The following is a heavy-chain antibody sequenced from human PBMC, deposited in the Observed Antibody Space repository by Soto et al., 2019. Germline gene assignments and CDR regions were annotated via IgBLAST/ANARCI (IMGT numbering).Heavy chain of an antibody. CDR3: ARHARRSNWFDP. V-gene: IGHV4-59*08. CDR2: IYYSGST. Sequence: PSETLSLTCTVSGGSISSYYWSWIRQPPGKGLEWIGYIYYSGSTNYNPSLKSRVTISVDTSKNQFSLKLSSVTAADTAVYYCARHARRSNWFDPWGQGTLVTVSS. CDR1: GGSISSYY. J-gene: IGHJ5*02.